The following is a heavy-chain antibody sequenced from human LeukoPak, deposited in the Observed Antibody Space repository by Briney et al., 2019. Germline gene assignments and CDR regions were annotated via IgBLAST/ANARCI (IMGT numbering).Heavy chain of an antibody. CDR2: SSHSGSA. CDR3: ARYYCASSRCPGVDY. V-gene: IGHV4-31*03. D-gene: IGHD2-2*01. Sequence: SQTLFLTGTVSGASITSGAYYWTWIRQHPGEGLEWIGYSSHSGSAYYNPSLKSRVTISVDTSKSQFSLKLSSVTAADTAVYYCARYYCASSRCPGVDYWGQGTLVTVSS. J-gene: IGHJ4*02. CDR1: GASITSGAYY.